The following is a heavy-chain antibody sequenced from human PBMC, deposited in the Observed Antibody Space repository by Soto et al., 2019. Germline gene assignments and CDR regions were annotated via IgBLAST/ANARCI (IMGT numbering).Heavy chain of an antibody. CDR3: ARRGGSSSGYYYYAMDV. CDR1: SDSMNSGGYY. Sequence: SETLSLTCSVSSDSMNSGGYYWSWIRQHPGKGLEWIGYIYSNGDTYYNPSLKSRVTISVDTSKNQFSLNLTSVTAAATAVYYCARRGGSSSGYYYYAMDVWGQGTTVTVSS. CDR2: IYSNGDT. J-gene: IGHJ6*02. V-gene: IGHV4-31*03. D-gene: IGHD6-6*01.